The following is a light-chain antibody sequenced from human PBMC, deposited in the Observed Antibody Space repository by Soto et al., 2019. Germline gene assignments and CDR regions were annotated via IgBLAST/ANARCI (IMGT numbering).Light chain of an antibody. CDR2: KAS. CDR1: QSISSW. J-gene: IGKJ4*01. Sequence: DLQMTQSPSALSASVGDRVTITCRASQSISSWLAWYQQKPGKAPKLLIYKASTLDSGVPSRFSGSGSGTDFTLTISSLQPDDFATYYCQQYKTYSTFGGGTKVEIK. CDR3: QQYKTYST. V-gene: IGKV1-5*03.